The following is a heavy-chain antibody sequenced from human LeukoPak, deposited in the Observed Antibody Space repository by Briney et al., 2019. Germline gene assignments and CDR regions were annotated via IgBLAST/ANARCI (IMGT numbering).Heavy chain of an antibody. J-gene: IGHJ5*02. CDR1: GGSVNSYY. Sequence: PSETLSLTCTVSGGSVNSYYLSWIRQPAGKTLEWIGRIYDGGSTNYNPSLKSRVTISVDTSKNQFSLKLSSVTAADTAVYYCARGSPRYYYGSGSHWFDPWGQGTLVTVSS. CDR2: IYDGGST. D-gene: IGHD3-10*01. CDR3: ARGSPRYYYGSGSHWFDP. V-gene: IGHV4-4*07.